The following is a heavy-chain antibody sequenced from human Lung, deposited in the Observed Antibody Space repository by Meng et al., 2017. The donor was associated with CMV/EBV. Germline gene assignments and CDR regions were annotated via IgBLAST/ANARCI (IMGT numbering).Heavy chain of an antibody. V-gene: IGHV1-2*06. CDR3: ARDTSNWFDP. CDR1: RYTFTSYD. CDR2: INPNSGGT. Sequence: QGQLVQSGGEVKKPGAPVKVSRKASRYTFTSYDINWARQAPGQGLEWMGRINPNSGGTNYAQKFQGRVTMTRDTSISTAYMELSRLRSDDTAVYYCARDTSNWFDPWGQGTLVTVSS. J-gene: IGHJ5*02.